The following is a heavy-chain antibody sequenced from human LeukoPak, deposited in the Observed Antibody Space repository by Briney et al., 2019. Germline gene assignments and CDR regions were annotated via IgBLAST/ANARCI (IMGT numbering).Heavy chain of an antibody. CDR2: IGWNGNNI. CDR3: AKGYYYDSSGYLGAFDI. V-gene: IGHV3-9*03. Sequence: PGGSLRLSCAASGFTFDKYAMHWVRQAPGKGLEWVSGIGWNGNNIGYADSVKGRFTISRDNAKNSLYLQMNSLRAEDMALYYCAKGYYYDSSGYLGAFDIWGQGTMVTVSS. CDR1: GFTFDKYA. D-gene: IGHD3-22*01. J-gene: IGHJ3*02.